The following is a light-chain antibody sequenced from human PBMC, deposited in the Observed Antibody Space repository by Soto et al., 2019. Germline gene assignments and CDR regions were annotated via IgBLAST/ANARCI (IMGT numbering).Light chain of an antibody. CDR1: SSDVGGYNY. Sequence: QSALTQPASVSGSTGQSITISCTGASSDVGGYNYVSWYQQHPGKAPKLMIYEVSNRPSGVSNRFSGSKSGNTASLTISGLQAEDEADYYCSSYTSSSTLGVFGTGTKLTV. J-gene: IGLJ1*01. V-gene: IGLV2-14*01. CDR2: EVS. CDR3: SSYTSSSTLGV.